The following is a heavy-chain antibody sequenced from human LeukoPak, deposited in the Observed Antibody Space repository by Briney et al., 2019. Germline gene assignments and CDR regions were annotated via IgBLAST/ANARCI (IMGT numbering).Heavy chain of an antibody. D-gene: IGHD4-11*01. CDR2: IRYDGSNK. V-gene: IGHV3-30*02. Sequence: QTGGSLRLSCAASGFTFSSYGMHWVRQAPGKGLEWVAFIRYDGSNKYYADSVKGRFTISRDNSKNTLYLQMNSLRAEDTAVYYCATEVTTEFGGAFDIWGQGTMVTVSS. CDR1: GFTFSSYG. J-gene: IGHJ3*02. CDR3: ATEVTTEFGGAFDI.